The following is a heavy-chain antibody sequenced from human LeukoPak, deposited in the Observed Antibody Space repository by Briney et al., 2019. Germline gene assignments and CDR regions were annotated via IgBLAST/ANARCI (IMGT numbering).Heavy chain of an antibody. V-gene: IGHV3-30*04. CDR2: ISYDGSNK. CDR1: GFTFSSYA. Sequence: GGSLRLSCAASGFTFSSYAMHWVRQAPGKGLEWVAVISYDGSNKYYADSVKGRLTISRDNSKNTLYLQMNSLRAEDTAVYYCARALAGNPPDYWGQGTLVTVSS. J-gene: IGHJ4*02. D-gene: IGHD1-14*01. CDR3: ARALAGNPPDY.